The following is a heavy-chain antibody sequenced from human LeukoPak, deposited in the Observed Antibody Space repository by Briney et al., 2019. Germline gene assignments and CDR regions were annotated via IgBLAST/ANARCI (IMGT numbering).Heavy chain of an antibody. Sequence: SETLSLTCTVSGGSISSYYWSWIRQPAGKGLEWIGRIYTSGGINYNPSLKSRVTMSGDTSKNQFSLKLSSVTAADTAVYYCARGQGDFWSGYWVDYWGQGTLVTVSS. V-gene: IGHV4-4*07. CDR3: ARGQGDFWSGYWVDY. J-gene: IGHJ4*02. CDR1: GGSISSYY. CDR2: IYTSGGI. D-gene: IGHD3-3*01.